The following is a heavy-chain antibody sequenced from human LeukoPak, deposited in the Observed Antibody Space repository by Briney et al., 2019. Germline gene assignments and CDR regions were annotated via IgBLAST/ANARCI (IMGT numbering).Heavy chain of an antibody. J-gene: IGHJ6*02. CDR2: MNPNSGDT. V-gene: IGHV1-2*02. CDR1: GFTFTVYY. D-gene: IGHD1-26*01. Sequence: ASVTVSCKASGFTFTVYYTHWMRQAPGQGLEGMGWMNPNSGDTLYAPKFQGRVTMTRDTSLSTAYMELHRLTSDDSAIYYCARWDSDYYYYYSLDVWGQGTAVTVSS. CDR3: ARWDSDYYYYYSLDV.